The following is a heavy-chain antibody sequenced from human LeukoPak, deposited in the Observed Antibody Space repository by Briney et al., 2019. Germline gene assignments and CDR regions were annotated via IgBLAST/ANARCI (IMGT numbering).Heavy chain of an antibody. D-gene: IGHD2-2*01. Sequence: GASVKVSCKASGYTFTSYGISWVRQAPGQGLEWMGWISAYNGNTNYAQKLQGRVTMTTDTSTSTAYMELRSLRSDDTAVYYCARDMRYNRGIVVPTGFDPWGQGTLVTVSS. CDR3: ARDMRYNRGIVVPTGFDP. CDR1: GYTFTSYG. J-gene: IGHJ5*02. V-gene: IGHV1-18*01. CDR2: ISAYNGNT.